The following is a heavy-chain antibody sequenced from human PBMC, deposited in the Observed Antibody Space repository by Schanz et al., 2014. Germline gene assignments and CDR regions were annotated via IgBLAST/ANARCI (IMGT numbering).Heavy chain of an antibody. CDR3: AKDPSHGDYDYYFDY. D-gene: IGHD3-22*01. CDR2: ISGGGGTR. J-gene: IGHJ4*02. Sequence: VQLVESGGGLVKPGGSLRLSCAASGFTFSSYAMSWVRQGPGKGLEWVSGISGGGGTRNYADSVKGRFSISRDNSKNTLYLQMNSLRAEDTAVYYCAKDPSHGDYDYYFDYWGQGTLVTVSS. V-gene: IGHV3-23*04. CDR1: GFTFSSYA.